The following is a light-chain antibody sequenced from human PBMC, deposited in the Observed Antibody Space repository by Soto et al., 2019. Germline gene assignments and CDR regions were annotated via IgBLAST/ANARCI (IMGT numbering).Light chain of an antibody. Sequence: EIVMTQSPGTLSLSPGERATLSCRASQSVSTNLAWYQQKPGQAPRLLIYGASGRATDISARFTGSGSGTEFTLTISSLQSGDSAVYYCQQYNDWPRTFGQGTKV. J-gene: IGKJ1*01. CDR3: QQYNDWPRT. CDR2: GAS. V-gene: IGKV3-15*01. CDR1: QSVSTN.